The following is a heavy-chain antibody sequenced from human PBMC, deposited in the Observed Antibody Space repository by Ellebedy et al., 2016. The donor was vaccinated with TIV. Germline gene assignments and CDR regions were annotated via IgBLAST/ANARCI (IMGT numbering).Heavy chain of an antibody. CDR1: GASVSSGTYY. Sequence: MPSETLSLTCTVSGASVSSGTYYWSWIRQPPGTGLEWIGFTSYSGSTSYNPSLKSRVTISVDTSKNQFSLKVGSVSAADTAVYYCARGVSVWGQGTTVTVSS. CDR2: TSYSGST. CDR3: ARGVSV. V-gene: IGHV4-61*01. J-gene: IGHJ6*02. D-gene: IGHD2-8*01.